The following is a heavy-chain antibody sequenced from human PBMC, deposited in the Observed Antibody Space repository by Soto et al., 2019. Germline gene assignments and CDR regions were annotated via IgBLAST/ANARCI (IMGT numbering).Heavy chain of an antibody. D-gene: IGHD2-15*01. CDR1: GFTFSSYG. V-gene: IGHV3-30*18. Sequence: QVQLVESGGGVVQPGRSLRLSCAASGFTFSSYGMHWVRQAPGKGLEWVAVISYAGSNKYYADSVKGRFTISRDNSKNSLYKQRNGPRAEDTAEYYCAKGRGGGAYHRYYFDYWGQGTLVTVSS. CDR3: AKGRGGGAYHRYYFDY. J-gene: IGHJ4*02. CDR2: ISYAGSNK.